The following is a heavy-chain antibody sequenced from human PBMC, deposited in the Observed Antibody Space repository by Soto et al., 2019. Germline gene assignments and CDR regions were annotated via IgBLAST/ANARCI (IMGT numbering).Heavy chain of an antibody. CDR1: GSAITRYY. Sequence: QVDLVQSGAEVKKPGASVTISCKASGSAITRYYIHWVRQAPGRGLEWKGIINPGGGSASYAQKFQDRVTIDKDTSTGTVYMDLRSLRTEDAAVYYCARDTSGWSLTGLDGWGQGSTVNVSS. V-gene: IGHV1-46*01. CDR3: ARDTSGWSLTGLDG. D-gene: IGHD6-19*01. J-gene: IGHJ6*02. CDR2: INPGGGSA.